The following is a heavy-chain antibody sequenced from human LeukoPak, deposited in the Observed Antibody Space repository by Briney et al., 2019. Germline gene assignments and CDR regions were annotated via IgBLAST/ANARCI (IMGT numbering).Heavy chain of an antibody. J-gene: IGHJ6*02. Sequence: ASVTVSCKASGYTFTMFFMHWVRQAPGEGLEWVGVINPSDGSATVAQKFQGRVSMTRDTSTNTVYMAVSSMRSDDTALYYCARDKGNSTTWSLSYYYGMDVWGQGTTVTVSS. V-gene: IGHV1-46*01. D-gene: IGHD2-2*01. CDR1: GYTFTMFF. CDR3: ARDKGNSTTWSLSYYYGMDV. CDR2: INPSDGSA.